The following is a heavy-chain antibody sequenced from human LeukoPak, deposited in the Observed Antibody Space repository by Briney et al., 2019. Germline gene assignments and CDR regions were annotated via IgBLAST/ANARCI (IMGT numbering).Heavy chain of an antibody. CDR2: INHSGST. J-gene: IGHJ5*02. Sequence: PSETLSLTCAVYGGSFSGYYWSWIRQPPGKGLEWIGEINHSGSTYYNPSLKSRVTISVDTSKNQFSLKLSSVTAADTAVYYCARQRYCSSTSCYRGWFDPWGQGTLVTVSS. CDR3: ARQRYCSSTSCYRGWFDP. V-gene: IGHV4-34*01. D-gene: IGHD2-2*01. CDR1: GGSFSGYY.